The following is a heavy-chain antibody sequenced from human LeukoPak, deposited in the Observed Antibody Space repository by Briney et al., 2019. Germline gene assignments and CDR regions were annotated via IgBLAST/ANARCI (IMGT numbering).Heavy chain of an antibody. V-gene: IGHV1-3*01. CDR3: ARGPFDWLLWIDY. Sequence: ASVKVSCKASGYTFTSYDINWVRQAPGQRLEWMGWINAGNGNTKYSQKFQGRVTITRDTSASTAYMELSSLRSEDTAVYYCARGPFDWLLWIDYWGQGTLVTVSS. D-gene: IGHD3-9*01. J-gene: IGHJ4*02. CDR1: GYTFTSYD. CDR2: INAGNGNT.